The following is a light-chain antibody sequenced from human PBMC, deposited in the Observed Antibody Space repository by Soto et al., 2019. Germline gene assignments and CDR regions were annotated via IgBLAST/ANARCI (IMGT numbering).Light chain of an antibody. J-gene: IGKJ2*03. Sequence: DIQMTQSPSSLSASVGDRVTITCLASQNRVYFNWYQQKPGKAPKPLIYATSTLLSGVPSMFSGSGSGTDFTLTITSLQPEDFATYYCQQIFGTRYSFGQGTKLEIK. CDR2: ATS. V-gene: IGKV1-39*01. CDR3: QQIFGTRYS. CDR1: QNRVY.